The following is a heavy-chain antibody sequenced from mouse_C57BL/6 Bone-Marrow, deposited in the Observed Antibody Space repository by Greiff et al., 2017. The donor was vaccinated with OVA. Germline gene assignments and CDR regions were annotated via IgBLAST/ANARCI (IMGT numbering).Heavy chain of an antibody. Sequence: LQESGPELVKPGASVKLSCKASGYTFTSYDINWVKQRPGQGLEWIGWIYPRDGSTKYNEKFKGKATLTVATSSSTAYMELHSLTSEDSAVYFCARWVGYHSYYAMDYWGQGTSVTVSS. CDR2: IYPRDGST. CDR3: ARWVGYHSYYAMDY. V-gene: IGHV1-85*01. CDR1: GYTFTSYD. D-gene: IGHD2-2*01. J-gene: IGHJ4*01.